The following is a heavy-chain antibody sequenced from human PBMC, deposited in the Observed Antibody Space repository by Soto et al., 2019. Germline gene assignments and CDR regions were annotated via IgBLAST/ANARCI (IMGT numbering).Heavy chain of an antibody. D-gene: IGHD4-17*01. Sequence: ESLKISCKGSGYSFSTNWIGWVRQMPGKGLEWMGIIYPADSDTRYSPSFQGQVTISADKSISTAYLQWSSLKASDTAMYYCARAYGARFDIWGPGTMVTVSS. CDR3: ARAYGARFDI. J-gene: IGHJ3*02. CDR1: GYSFSTNW. V-gene: IGHV5-51*01. CDR2: IYPADSDT.